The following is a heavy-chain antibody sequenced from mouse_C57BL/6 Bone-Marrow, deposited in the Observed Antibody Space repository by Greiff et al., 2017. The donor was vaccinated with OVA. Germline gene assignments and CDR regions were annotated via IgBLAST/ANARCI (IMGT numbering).Heavy chain of an antibody. V-gene: IGHV5-16*01. D-gene: IGHD3-1*01. Sequence: EVKLMESEGGLVQPGSSMKLSCTASGFTFSDYYMAWVRQVPEKGLEWVANINYDGSSTYYLDSLKSRFIISRDNAKNILYLQMSSLKSEDTATYYCARGEGQLPGFAYWGQGTLVTVSA. CDR1: GFTFSDYY. CDR2: INYDGSST. J-gene: IGHJ3*01. CDR3: ARGEGQLPGFAY.